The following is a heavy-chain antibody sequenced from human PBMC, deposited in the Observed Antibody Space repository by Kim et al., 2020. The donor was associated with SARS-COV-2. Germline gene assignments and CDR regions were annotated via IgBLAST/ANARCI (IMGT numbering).Heavy chain of an antibody. J-gene: IGHJ6*02. CDR2: IYSGGST. D-gene: IGHD6-13*01. CDR1: GFTVSSNY. Sequence: GGSLRLSCAASGFTVSSNYMSWVRQAPGKGLEWVSVIYSGGSTYYADSVKGRFTISRHNSKNTLYLQMNSLRAEDTAVYYCASLRAAGNRDGIIYYYYYGMDVWGQGTTVTVSS. CDR3: ASLRAAGNRDGIIYYYYYGMDV. V-gene: IGHV3-53*04.